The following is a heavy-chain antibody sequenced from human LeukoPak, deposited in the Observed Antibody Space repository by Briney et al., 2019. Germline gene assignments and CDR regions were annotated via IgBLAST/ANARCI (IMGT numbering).Heavy chain of an antibody. CDR1: GYTFTDYD. CDR3: ARGMGDYGFH. Sequence: ASVKVPCKASGYTFTDYDIHWVRQAPGQGRVWMGWLTPDSGVTVFAQKFQGRGTMITDTSISTAYMELIRLRSDDTAVYYCARGMGDYGFHWGQGTPVTVSS. CDR2: LTPDSGVT. J-gene: IGHJ4*02. V-gene: IGHV1-2*02. D-gene: IGHD4-17*01.